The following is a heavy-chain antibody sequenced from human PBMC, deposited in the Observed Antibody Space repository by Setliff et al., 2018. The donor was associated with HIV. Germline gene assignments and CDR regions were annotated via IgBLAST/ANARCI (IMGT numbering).Heavy chain of an antibody. CDR3: ARYNFRRGYWDYFDY. CDR1: GYSISSGYYW. Sequence: SGPTLVNPPQTLSLTCTVSGYSISSGYYWGWIRQPPGKALEWLAHIFPNDEKSYSASLKSRVTISEDTSKSQVVLTMTNMDPLDTATYFCARYNFRRGYWDYFDYWGQGTQVTVSS. J-gene: IGHJ4*02. V-gene: IGHV2-26*01. D-gene: IGHD3-3*01. CDR2: IFPNDEK.